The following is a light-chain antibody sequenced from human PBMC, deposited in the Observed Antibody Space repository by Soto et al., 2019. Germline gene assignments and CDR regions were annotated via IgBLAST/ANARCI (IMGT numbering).Light chain of an antibody. V-gene: IGKV1-39*01. J-gene: IGKJ1*01. Sequence: DIQVTPSPSSLSASVGDRVTIACRASQNIGRSLNWYQEKPGKAPEFLINATSSLQSGVSSIFSGSVSGSVCTLTISSLQPEDFATYYCQQSYTSWRFGQGTKV. CDR2: ATS. CDR1: QNIGRS. CDR3: QQSYTSWR.